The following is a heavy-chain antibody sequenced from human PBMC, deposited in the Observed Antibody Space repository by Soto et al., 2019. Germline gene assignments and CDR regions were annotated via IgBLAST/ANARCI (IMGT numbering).Heavy chain of an antibody. Sequence: ASVKVSCKASGYTFTSYGISWVRQAPGQGLEWMGRINPNGGSTSYAQKFQGRVTMTTDTSTSTVYMELSSLRSEDTAVYYCARDRSPRSQGAFDIWGQGTMVTVSS. CDR1: GYTFTSYG. D-gene: IGHD3-16*02. V-gene: IGHV1-18*01. CDR2: INPNGGST. CDR3: ARDRSPRSQGAFDI. J-gene: IGHJ3*02.